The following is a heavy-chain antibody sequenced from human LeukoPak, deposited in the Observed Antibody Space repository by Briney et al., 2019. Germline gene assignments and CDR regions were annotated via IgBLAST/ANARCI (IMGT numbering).Heavy chain of an antibody. V-gene: IGHV3-7*01. CDR2: IKHDGSEK. J-gene: IGHJ4*02. CDR3: ARDSGHTGYDLLDY. Sequence: PGGSLRLFCADSGFTFNSYWMGWVRQTPGKGLEWVANIKHDGSEKYYVDSVEGRFTISRDNAKNSLFLQMNSLRAEDTAVYYCARDSGHTGYDLLDYWGQGTLVTVSS. CDR1: GFTFNSYW. D-gene: IGHD5-12*01.